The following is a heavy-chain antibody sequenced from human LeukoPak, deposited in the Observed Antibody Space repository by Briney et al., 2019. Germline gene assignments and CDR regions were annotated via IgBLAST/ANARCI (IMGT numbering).Heavy chain of an antibody. D-gene: IGHD5-12*01. J-gene: IGHJ4*02. Sequence: GGSVRLSCAAAGFSVGGYWMRWVRQGPGMGLVWVSRINSDGSSISYADSVKGRFSISRDNAKNRLYLQMNSLRAEDTAVYYCTRGASGYGNFDYWGQGTLVTVSS. CDR2: INSDGSSI. V-gene: IGHV3-74*01. CDR1: GFSVGGYW. CDR3: TRGASGYGNFDY.